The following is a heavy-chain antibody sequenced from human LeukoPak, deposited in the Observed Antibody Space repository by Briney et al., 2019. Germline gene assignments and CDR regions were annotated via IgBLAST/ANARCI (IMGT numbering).Heavy chain of an antibody. V-gene: IGHV4-34*01. CDR1: GGSFSGYY. CDR2: INHSGST. Sequence: PSETLSLTCAVYGGSFSGYYWSWIRQPPGKGLEWIGEINHSGSTNYNPSLKSRVTISVDTSKNQFSLKLGSVTAADTAVYYCARGPSSIAARPIDYWGQGTLVTVSS. D-gene: IGHD6-6*01. CDR3: ARGPSSIAARPIDY. J-gene: IGHJ4*02.